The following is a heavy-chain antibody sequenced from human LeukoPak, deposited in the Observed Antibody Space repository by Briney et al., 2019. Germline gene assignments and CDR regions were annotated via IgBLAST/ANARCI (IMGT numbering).Heavy chain of an antibody. J-gene: IGHJ4*02. CDR3: ARSFGLDY. CDR1: GFTFSSYA. D-gene: IGHD2/OR15-2a*01. V-gene: IGHV3-23*01. CDR2: ISSSAVST. Sequence: PGGSLRLSCAASGFTFSSYAMSWVRQAPGKGLEWVSGISSSAVSTYYADSVKGRFTISRDNSKATLFLQMNSLRVDDSAVYYCARSFGLDYWGQGALVTVSS.